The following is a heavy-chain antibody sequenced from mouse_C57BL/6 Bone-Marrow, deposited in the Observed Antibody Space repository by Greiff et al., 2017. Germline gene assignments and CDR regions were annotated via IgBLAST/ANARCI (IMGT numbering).Heavy chain of an antibody. D-gene: IGHD1-1*01. J-gene: IGHJ4*01. Sequence: EVQGVESGGGLVKPGGSLKLSCAASGFTFSDYGMHWVRQAPEKGLEWVAYISSGSSTIYYADTVKGRFTISRDNAKNTLFLQKTSLRSEDTAMYYCATYGSLYYYAMDYWGQGTSVTVSS. CDR2: ISSGSSTI. CDR1: GFTFSDYG. V-gene: IGHV5-17*01. CDR3: ATYGSLYYYAMDY.